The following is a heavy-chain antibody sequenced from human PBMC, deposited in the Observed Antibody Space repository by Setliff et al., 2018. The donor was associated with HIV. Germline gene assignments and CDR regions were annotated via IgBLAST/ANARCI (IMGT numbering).Heavy chain of an antibody. V-gene: IGHV1-2*06. Sequence: ASVKVSCKASGYNFRGYYIHWVRQAPGQGLEWMGRINPDGGGTLYADTFEDRVTMTTDTSTSTAYMELRSLRSDDTAVYYCARFDCSGGSCYSFYYYYYYMDVWGKGTTVTVSS. D-gene: IGHD2-15*01. CDR3: ARFDCSGGSCYSFYYYYYYMDV. CDR1: GYNFRGYY. CDR2: INPDGGGT. J-gene: IGHJ6*03.